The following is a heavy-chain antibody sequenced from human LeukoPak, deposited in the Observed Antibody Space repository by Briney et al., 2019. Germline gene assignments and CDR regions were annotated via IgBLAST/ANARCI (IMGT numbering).Heavy chain of an antibody. CDR1: GFTFSDYS. CDR2: IGIDSGNT. D-gene: IGHD5-24*01. J-gene: IGHJ4*02. V-gene: IGHV3-48*01. Sequence: GGPLRLSCAASGFTFSDYSMNWVRQAPGKGLEWISYIGIDSGNTNYADSVKGRFTISGDKAKNSLYLQMNSLRVEDTAVYYCARDYKYAFDNWGQGTLVTVPS. CDR3: ARDYKYAFDN.